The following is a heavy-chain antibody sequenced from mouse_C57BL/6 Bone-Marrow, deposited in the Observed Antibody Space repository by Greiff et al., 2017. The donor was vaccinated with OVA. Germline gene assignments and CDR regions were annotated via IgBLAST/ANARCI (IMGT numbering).Heavy chain of an antibody. Sequence: QVTLKECGPGILQPSQTLSLTCSFSGFSLSTFGMGVGWIRQPSGKGLEWLAHIWWDDDKYYNPALKSQLTISKDTSKNQVFLKIANVDTADTATYYCARIDPSYYRIFYAMDYWGQGTSVTVAS. V-gene: IGHV8-8*01. J-gene: IGHJ4*01. D-gene: IGHD2-14*01. CDR2: IWWDDDK. CDR1: GFSLSTFGMG. CDR3: ARIDPSYYRIFYAMDY.